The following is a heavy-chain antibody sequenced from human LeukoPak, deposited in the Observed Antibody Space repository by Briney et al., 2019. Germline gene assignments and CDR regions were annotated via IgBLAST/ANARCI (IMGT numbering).Heavy chain of an antibody. CDR3: ARNLIAAAGTFDY. CDR2: IYYSGSA. V-gene: IGHV4-59*01. Sequence: PSGTLSLTCPVSGGTISSYYWSWIRQPPGKGLEWVGYIYYSGSANYNPPLQNRVTISVNTYKHQFFLKLSSVTCADTAVYYCARNLIAAAGTFDYCGQGTLVTVSS. J-gene: IGHJ4*02. CDR1: GGTISSYY. D-gene: IGHD6-13*01.